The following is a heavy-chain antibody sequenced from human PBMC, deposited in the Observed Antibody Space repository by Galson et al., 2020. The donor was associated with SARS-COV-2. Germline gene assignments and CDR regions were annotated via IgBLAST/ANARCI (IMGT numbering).Heavy chain of an antibody. CDR1: GGSFSDYY. V-gene: IGHV4-34*01. CDR3: ARGEHTLDY. Sequence: SQTLSLTCAVYGGSFSDYYWSWIRQSPGKGLEWIGEINHSGNTNYNPSLKSRVTISVDTSKNQFSLKLNSLTAADTAFYYCARGEHTLDYWGQGTLVTVSS. CDR2: INHSGNT. J-gene: IGHJ4*02.